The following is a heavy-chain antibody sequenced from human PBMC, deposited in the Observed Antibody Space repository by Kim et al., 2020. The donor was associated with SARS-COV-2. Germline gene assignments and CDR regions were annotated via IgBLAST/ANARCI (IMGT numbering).Heavy chain of an antibody. CDR1: GFTFSSYA. D-gene: IGHD6-13*01. CDR3: AKRRGAVVDAGIVSSCGLVV. CDR2: ISSGGGDT. V-gene: IGHV3-23*01. Sequence: GGSLRLSCAASGFTFSSYAMNWVRQAPGKGLEWVSTISSGGGDTYYADSVKGRFTISRDNSKNTLYLQMDSLRAEDTAVYYCAKRRGAVVDAGIVSSCGLVVWGQGTLVTVSS. J-gene: IGHJ4*02.